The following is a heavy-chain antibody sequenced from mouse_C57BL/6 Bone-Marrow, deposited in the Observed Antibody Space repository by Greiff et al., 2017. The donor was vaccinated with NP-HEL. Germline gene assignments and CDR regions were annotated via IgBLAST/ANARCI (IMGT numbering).Heavy chain of an antibody. CDR1: GYSITSGYY. CDR2: ISYDGSN. J-gene: IGHJ1*03. CDR3: ARRGFITTPYFDV. D-gene: IGHD1-1*01. Sequence: ESGPGLVKPSQSLSLTCSVTGYSITSGYYWNWIRQFPGNKLEWMGYISYDGSNNYNPSLKNRISITRDTSKNQFFLKLNSVTTEDTATYYCARRGFITTPYFDVWAQGPRSPSPQ. V-gene: IGHV3-6*01.